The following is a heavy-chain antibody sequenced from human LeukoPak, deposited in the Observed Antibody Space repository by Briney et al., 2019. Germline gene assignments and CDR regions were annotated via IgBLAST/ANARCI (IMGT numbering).Heavy chain of an antibody. CDR1: GFTVSSNY. Sequence: GGSLRLSCAAAGFTVSSNYMSWVRQAPGKGLEWVSVIYSGGSTYYADSVKGRFTISRDNSKNTLYLQMNSLRAEDTAVYYCAKFGITISPSLNYFDYWGQGTLVTVSS. J-gene: IGHJ4*02. D-gene: IGHD3-9*01. CDR3: AKFGITISPSLNYFDY. V-gene: IGHV3-66*01. CDR2: IYSGGST.